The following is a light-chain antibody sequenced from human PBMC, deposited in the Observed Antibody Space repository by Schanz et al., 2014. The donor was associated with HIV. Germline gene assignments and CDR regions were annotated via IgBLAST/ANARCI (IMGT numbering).Light chain of an antibody. CDR3: QQYGGSPT. Sequence: EIVMTQSPATLSVSPGERATLSCRASQKVNSDLAWYQQKPGQAPRLLIYGASTRATGIPDRFSGSGSGSAFTLIISRLEPADIAVYYCQQYGGSPTFGQGTKVEIK. J-gene: IGKJ1*01. CDR1: QKVNSD. V-gene: IGKV3-20*01. CDR2: GAS.